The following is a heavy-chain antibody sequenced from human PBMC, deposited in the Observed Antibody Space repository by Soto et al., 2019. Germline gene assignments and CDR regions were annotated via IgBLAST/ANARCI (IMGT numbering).Heavy chain of an antibody. CDR2: INSNSGHT. J-gene: IGHJ4*02. CDR1: GYTFTSHD. CDR3: ARERPFDL. V-gene: IGHV1-8*01. Sequence: QVQLVQSGAEVKKPGASVKVSCKASGYTFTSHDINWVRQATGQGLEWMGWINSNSGHTGYAQKFQGRVTMTRDTSISTAYMELSSLRSDDTAVYYCARERPFDLWGQGTLVTVSS.